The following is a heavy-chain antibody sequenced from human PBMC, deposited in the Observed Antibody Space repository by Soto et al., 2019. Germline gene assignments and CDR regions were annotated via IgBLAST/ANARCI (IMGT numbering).Heavy chain of an antibody. D-gene: IGHD5-18*01. CDR1: DSPMRAYY. CDR3: ARERGGYNFGYADS. CDR2: IHDSGRT. J-gene: IGHJ1*01. V-gene: IGHV4-59*01. Sequence: QVQLQESGPGLVRPSETLSLTCTVSDSPMRAYYWSWIRQPPGKGVEWLGYIHDSGRTSYSPSLKGRVSMSVDTSKNKFPLNLSSVTTGDTAVYYCARERGGYNFGYADSWGQGLLVTVSS.